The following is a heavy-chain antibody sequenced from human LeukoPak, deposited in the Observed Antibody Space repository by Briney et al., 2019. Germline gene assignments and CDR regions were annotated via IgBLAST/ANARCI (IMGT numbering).Heavy chain of an antibody. CDR2: ITAYNGNT. V-gene: IGHV1-18*01. CDR1: GYTFSSYG. Sequence: ASVKVSCKASGYTFSSYGISWVRQAPGQGLEWMGWITAYNGNTNYAQMVQGRVTMTTDTSTSTAYMEVRSLRSDDTAMYYCARDVGDIVTIPAAISVPWGQGTLVTVSS. CDR3: ARDVGDIVTIPAAISVP. D-gene: IGHD2-2*01. J-gene: IGHJ5*02.